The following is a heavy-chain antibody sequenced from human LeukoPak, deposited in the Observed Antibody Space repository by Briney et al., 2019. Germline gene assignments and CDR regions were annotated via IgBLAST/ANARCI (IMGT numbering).Heavy chain of an antibody. CDR1: GYTFTGYY. CDR3: ARDQQSWIQLWYTFLDAFET. D-gene: IGHD5-18*01. J-gene: IGHJ3*02. CDR2: INPNSGGT. Sequence: GASVKVSCKASGYTFTGYYMHWVRQAPGQGLEWMGWINPNSGGTNYAQKFQGRVTMTRDTSIRTAYMELSRLRSDDTAVYYCARDQQSWIQLWYTFLDAFETWGQGTMVTVSS. V-gene: IGHV1-2*02.